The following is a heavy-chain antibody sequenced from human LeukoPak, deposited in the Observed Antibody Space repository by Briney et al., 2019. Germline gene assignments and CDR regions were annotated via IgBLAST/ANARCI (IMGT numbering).Heavy chain of an antibody. V-gene: IGHV4-31*03. J-gene: IGHJ4*02. CDR2: IYYSGSS. CDR1: GGSINNSGYY. Sequence: SETLSLTCTVSGGSINNSGYYWSWIRQHPGKGLEWIGYIYYSGSSYYNPSLRSRVTISVDTSKNHFSLKLSSVTAADTAVYYCARNRDGYNSFDYWGQGTLVTVSS. CDR3: ARNRDGYNSFDY. D-gene: IGHD5-24*01.